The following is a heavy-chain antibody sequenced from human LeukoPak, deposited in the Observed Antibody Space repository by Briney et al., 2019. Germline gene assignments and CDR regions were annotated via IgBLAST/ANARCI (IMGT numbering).Heavy chain of an antibody. D-gene: IGHD5-18*01. CDR1: GGSFSGYY. CDR2: IYYSGGT. CDR3: ARTTEGGYSYGYFYYYYMDV. J-gene: IGHJ6*03. V-gene: IGHV4-59*01. Sequence: SETLSLTCAVYGGSFSGYYWSWIRQPPGKGLEWIGYIYYSGGTSYNPSLKSRVTISVETSKNQFSLKLSSVTAADTAVYYCARTTEGGYSYGYFYYYYMDVWGKGTTVTISS.